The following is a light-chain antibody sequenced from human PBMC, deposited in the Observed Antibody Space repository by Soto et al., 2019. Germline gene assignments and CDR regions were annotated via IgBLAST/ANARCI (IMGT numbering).Light chain of an antibody. Sequence: QSVLTQPPSASETPGQRVTISWSGNSSNIGSNTVNWHQQLPGTAPKLLIYSNTLRPSGVPDRFSASKSGSSASLAISGLHSEDEGDYYCAAWDDSLNSVVFGGGTKLTAL. V-gene: IGLV1-44*01. CDR1: SSNIGSNT. CDR2: SNT. CDR3: AAWDDSLNSVV. J-gene: IGLJ2*01.